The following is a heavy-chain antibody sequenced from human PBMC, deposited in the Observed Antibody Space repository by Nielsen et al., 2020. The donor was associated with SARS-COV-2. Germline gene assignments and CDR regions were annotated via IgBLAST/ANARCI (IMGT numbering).Heavy chain of an antibody. J-gene: IGHJ4*02. CDR2: ISWNSGSI. CDR3: ASPAR. V-gene: IGHV3-9*01. CDR1: GFTFGDNG. Sequence: GGSLRLSCAASGFTFGDNGMHWVRQAPGKGLEWVSGISWNSGSIGYADSVKGRFTISRDNAKNSLYLQMNSLRAEDTALYYCASPARWGQGTLVTVSS.